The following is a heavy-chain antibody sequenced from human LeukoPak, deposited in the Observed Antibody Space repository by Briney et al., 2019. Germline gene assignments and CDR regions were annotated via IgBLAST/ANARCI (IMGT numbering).Heavy chain of an antibody. CDR3: ARAGRYDSSGYYYYYMDV. D-gene: IGHD3-22*01. J-gene: IGHJ6*03. CDR1: GGTFSSYA. CDR2: IIPIFGTA. V-gene: IGHV1-69*13. Sequence: ASVKVSCKASGGTFSSYAISWVRQAPGQGLEWMGGIIPIFGTANYAQKFQGRVTITADESTSTAYMELSSLRSEDTAVYYCARAGRYDSSGYYYYYMDVWGKGTTATVSS.